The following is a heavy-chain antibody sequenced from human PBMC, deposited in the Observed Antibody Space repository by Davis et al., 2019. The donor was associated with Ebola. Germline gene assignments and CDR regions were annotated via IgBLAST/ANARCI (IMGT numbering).Heavy chain of an antibody. CDR3: AKDSGIVATYCSY. J-gene: IGHJ4*02. CDR1: GFTFSDYY. V-gene: IGHV3-23*01. Sequence: GESLKISCAASGFTFSDYYMNWIRQAPGKGLEWVSAISGSGGSTYYADSVKGRFTISRDNSKNTLYLQMNSLRAEDTAVYYCAKDSGIVATYCSYWGQGTLVTVSS. CDR2: ISGSGGST. D-gene: IGHD5-12*01.